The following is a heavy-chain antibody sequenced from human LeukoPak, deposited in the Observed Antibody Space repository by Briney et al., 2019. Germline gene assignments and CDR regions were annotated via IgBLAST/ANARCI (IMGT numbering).Heavy chain of an antibody. V-gene: IGHV4-59*08. J-gene: IGHJ4*02. Sequence: PSETLSLTCSVSGGSISGYYWSWIRQPPGKGLEWIGYIYYSGSTNYNPSLKSRATISVDTSKNQFSLKLSSVTAADTAVYYCARHSTSSGWLQYYFDYWGQGTLVTVSS. CDR1: GGSISGYY. D-gene: IGHD6-19*01. CDR3: ARHSTSSGWLQYYFDY. CDR2: IYYSGST.